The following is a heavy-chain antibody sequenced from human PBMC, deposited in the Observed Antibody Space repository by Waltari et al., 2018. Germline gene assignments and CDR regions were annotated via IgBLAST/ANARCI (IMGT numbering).Heavy chain of an antibody. Sequence: EVQLVQSGGGLIPPGGSLRLSCAASGLSVIDNYMSWVRQAPGKGLEWGSVIYRGGSIKYGDSVKGRFTLSRDNSKNTLFLQMNSLRSEDTAVYYCARLSDPNKYYYGMDVWGQGTTVTVSS. V-gene: IGHV3-53*01. CDR3: ARLSDPNKYYYGMDV. D-gene: IGHD3-16*02. CDR1: GLSVIDNY. J-gene: IGHJ6*02. CDR2: IYRGGSI.